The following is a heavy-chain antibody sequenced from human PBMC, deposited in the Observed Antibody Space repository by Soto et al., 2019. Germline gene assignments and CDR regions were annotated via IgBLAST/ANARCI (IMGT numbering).Heavy chain of an antibody. CDR1: GYTFTGYY. CDR3: ARVPYYDFWSGYNYAPFDY. V-gene: IGHV1-2*02. D-gene: IGHD3-3*01. Sequence: ASVNVSCKASGYTFTGYYMHWVRQAPGQGLEWMGWINPNSGGTNYAQKFQGRVTMTRDTSISTAYMELSRLRSDDTAVYYCARVPYYDFWSGYNYAPFDYWGQGTLVTVSS. J-gene: IGHJ4*02. CDR2: INPNSGGT.